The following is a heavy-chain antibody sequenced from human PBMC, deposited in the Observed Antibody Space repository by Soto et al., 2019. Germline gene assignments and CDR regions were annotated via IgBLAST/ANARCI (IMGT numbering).Heavy chain of an antibody. D-gene: IGHD6-19*01. J-gene: IGHJ4*02. Sequence: SETLSLTCTVSGGSISSSSYYWGWIRQPPGKGLEWIGSIYYSGSTYYNPSLKSRVTISVDTSKNQFSLKLSSVTAADTAVYYCARHPSPLTIAVAYFDYWGQGTLVTVSS. V-gene: IGHV4-39*01. CDR2: IYYSGST. CDR3: ARHPSPLTIAVAYFDY. CDR1: GGSISSSSYY.